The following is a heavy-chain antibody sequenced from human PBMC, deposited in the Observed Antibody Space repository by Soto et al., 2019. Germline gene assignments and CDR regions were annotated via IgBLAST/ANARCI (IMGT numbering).Heavy chain of an antibody. V-gene: IGHV3-33*08. CDR2: IWADGSQR. Sequence: QVELVESGGGVVQPGRSLRLSCVAFGFTFSSYGMHWVRQAPGKGLEWVAVIWADGSQRYHADSVEGRFIISRDNSRNTLYLEMNSLRVEDTAVYYCATDKGGAPFDYWGQGNLVTVSS. CDR1: GFTFSSYG. CDR3: ATDKGGAPFDY. D-gene: IGHD3-16*01. J-gene: IGHJ4*02.